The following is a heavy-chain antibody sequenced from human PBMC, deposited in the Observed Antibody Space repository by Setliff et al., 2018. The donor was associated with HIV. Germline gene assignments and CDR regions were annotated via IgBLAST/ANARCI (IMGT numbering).Heavy chain of an antibody. J-gene: IGHJ3*02. Sequence: TLSLTCAVSGGSISSSNWWSWVRQPPGKGLEWIGEIYHGGSTNYNPSLKSRVTISVDKSKNQFSLKLSSVTAADTAVYYCARATPGYNYGSRHAFDIWGQGTKVTV. V-gene: IGHV4-4*02. D-gene: IGHD5-18*01. CDR2: IYHGGST. CDR3: ARATPGYNYGSRHAFDI. CDR1: GGSISSSNW.